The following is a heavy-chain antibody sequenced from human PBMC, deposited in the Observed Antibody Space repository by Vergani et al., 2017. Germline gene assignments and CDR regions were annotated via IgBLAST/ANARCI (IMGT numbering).Heavy chain of an antibody. D-gene: IGHD2-2*03. CDR3: ARGSSGYCSSTRCLRYCYGMDV. Sequence: QVQLQESGPGLVKPSETLSLTCTVSGGSISSYYWSWIRQPPGKGLEWIGYIYYSGSTNYNPSLKCRVTISVDTSKNQFSLKLSSLTAADTAVYYCARGSSGYCSSTRCLRYCYGMDVWGQGTTVTVSS. CDR2: IYYSGST. V-gene: IGHV4-59*01. J-gene: IGHJ6*02. CDR1: GGSISSYY.